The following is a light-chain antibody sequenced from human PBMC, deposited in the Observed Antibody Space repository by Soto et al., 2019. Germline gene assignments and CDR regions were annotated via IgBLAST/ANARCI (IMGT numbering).Light chain of an antibody. CDR2: GAS. V-gene: IGKV3-15*01. CDR1: QSVSSN. J-gene: IGKJ5*01. Sequence: EIVMTQSPATLSVSPGERATLSCRASQSVSSNLGWYQQRPGQAPRLLIYGASTRATGIPARFSGSGSGTEFTLTISGLQSEDSAVYYCQQYNNWSSITFGQGTRLEIK. CDR3: QQYNNWSSIT.